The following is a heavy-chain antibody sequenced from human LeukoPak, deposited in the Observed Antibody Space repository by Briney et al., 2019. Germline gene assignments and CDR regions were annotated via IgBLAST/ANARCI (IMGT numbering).Heavy chain of an antibody. CDR3: ARAGDTGSCLSDY. Sequence: GESLKISCKGSGYSFTSYWIGWVRQMPGEGLEWMGIIYPGDSDTRYSPSLQGQVTISADKSISTAYLQWSSLKASDTAMYYCARAGDTGSCLSDYWGQGTLVTVSS. V-gene: IGHV5-51*01. CDR2: IYPGDSDT. D-gene: IGHD1-26*01. CDR1: GYSFTSYW. J-gene: IGHJ4*02.